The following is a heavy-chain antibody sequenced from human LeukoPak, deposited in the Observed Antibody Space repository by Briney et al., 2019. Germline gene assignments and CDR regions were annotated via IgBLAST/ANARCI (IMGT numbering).Heavy chain of an antibody. CDR2: IDWDDDE. D-gene: IGHD1-1*01. CDR1: GFSLSTSTLS. Sequence: SGPALVKPTQTLTLTCTVSGFSLSTSTLSMSWIRQPPGKALEWLARIDWDDDEYYSTSLKTRLTISKDTSKNQVVLTMTNMDPVDTATYYCARILGKYDLDYWGQGNLVTVSS. V-gene: IGHV2-70*11. J-gene: IGHJ4*02. CDR3: ARILGKYDLDY.